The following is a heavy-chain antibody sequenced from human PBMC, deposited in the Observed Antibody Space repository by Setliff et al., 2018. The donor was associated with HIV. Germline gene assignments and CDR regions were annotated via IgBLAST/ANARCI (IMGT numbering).Heavy chain of an antibody. Sequence: PGGSLRLSCAASGFSFSSYYMSWVRQAPGKGLEWVGRTRNKVNSYTTEYVASVKGRFTISRDDSKNSLYLQMNSLKTEDTAVYYCARGRLLWSGSYYYYYMDVWGKGTTVTVSS. J-gene: IGHJ6*03. V-gene: IGHV3-72*01. D-gene: IGHD3-10*01. CDR1: GFSFSSYY. CDR3: ARGRLLWSGSYYYYYMDV. CDR2: TRNKVNSYTT.